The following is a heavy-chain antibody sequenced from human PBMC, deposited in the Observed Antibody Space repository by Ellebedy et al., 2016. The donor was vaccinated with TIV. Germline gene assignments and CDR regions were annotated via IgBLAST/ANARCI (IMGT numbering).Heavy chain of an antibody. CDR1: GFTFDNYA. J-gene: IGHJ6*02. CDR2: ISWNSGSI. Sequence: SLKISCAASGFTFDNYAMHWVRQAPGKVLEWVSGISWNSGSIGYADSVKGRFTISRDNAKNSLYLQMNSLRAEDMALYYCAKDIRGGSYSGMDVWGQGTTVTVSS. D-gene: IGHD1-26*01. CDR3: AKDIRGGSYSGMDV. V-gene: IGHV3-9*03.